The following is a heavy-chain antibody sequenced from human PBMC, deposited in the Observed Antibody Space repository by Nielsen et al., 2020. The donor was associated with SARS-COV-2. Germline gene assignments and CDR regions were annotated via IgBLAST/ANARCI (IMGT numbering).Heavy chain of an antibody. CDR1: GGSISRYY. CDR3: AREYSSSPGAFDI. CDR2: IYYSGAT. D-gene: IGHD6-6*01. V-gene: IGHV4-59*01. Sequence: SETLSLTCTVSGGSISRYYWSWIRQPPGRGLEWIAYIYYSGATNYNPSLKSRVTISADTSKSQFSLKLRSVTAADTAVYYCAREYSSSPGAFDIWGQGTMVTVSS. J-gene: IGHJ3*02.